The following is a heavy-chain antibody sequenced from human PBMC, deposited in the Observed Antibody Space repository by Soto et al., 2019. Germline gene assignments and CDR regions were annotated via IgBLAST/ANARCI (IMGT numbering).Heavy chain of an antibody. CDR3: ARVRTAPSSPPSDFDY. D-gene: IGHD2-2*01. J-gene: IGHJ4*02. Sequence: SETLSLTCTVSGGSISSGGYYWSWIRQHPGKGLEWIGYIYYSGSTYYNPSLKSRVTISVDTSKNQFSLRLSSVTAADTAVYYCARVRTAPSSPPSDFDYWGQGTLVTVSS. CDR1: GGSISSGGYY. V-gene: IGHV4-31*03. CDR2: IYYSGST.